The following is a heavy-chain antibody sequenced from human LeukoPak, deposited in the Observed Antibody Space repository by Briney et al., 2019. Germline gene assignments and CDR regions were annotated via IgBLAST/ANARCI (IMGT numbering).Heavy chain of an antibody. CDR1: GFTFSAYA. CDR2: ISSCSSYI. Sequence: PGGSLRLSCEASGFTFSAYAMTWVRQAPGKGLEWVSSISSCSSYIYYADSVKGRFTISRDNAKNSLYPQMNSLRAEDTAVYYCARAFSSSSSGFDNWGQRTLVTVSS. CDR3: ARAFSSSSSGFDN. J-gene: IGHJ4*02. V-gene: IGHV3-21*01. D-gene: IGHD6-6*01.